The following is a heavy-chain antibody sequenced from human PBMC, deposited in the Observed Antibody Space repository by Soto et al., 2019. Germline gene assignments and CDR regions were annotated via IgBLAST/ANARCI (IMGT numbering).Heavy chain of an antibody. Sequence: ASVKVSCKASGYTFTSYGISRVRQAPGQGLEWMGWISAYNGNTNYAQKLQGRVTMTTDTSTSTAYMELRSLRSDDTAVYYCARDSAPPEGYYGSGSYWSYFDYWGQGTLVTVSS. J-gene: IGHJ4*02. D-gene: IGHD3-10*01. CDR1: GYTFTSYG. V-gene: IGHV1-18*01. CDR2: ISAYNGNT. CDR3: ARDSAPPEGYYGSGSYWSYFDY.